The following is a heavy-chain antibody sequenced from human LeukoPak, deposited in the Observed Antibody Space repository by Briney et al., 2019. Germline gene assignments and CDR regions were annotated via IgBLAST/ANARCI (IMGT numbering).Heavy chain of an antibody. Sequence: GSLRLSCAASGFTLSSYAMSWVRQAPGKGLEWVSAISGSGGSTYYADSVKGRFTISRDNSKNTLYLQMNSLRAEDTAVYYCAKVISSSGWYEYYYYYGMDVWGQGTTVTVSS. CDR1: GFTLSSYA. CDR2: ISGSGGST. CDR3: AKVISSSGWYEYYYYYGMDV. D-gene: IGHD6-19*01. V-gene: IGHV3-23*01. J-gene: IGHJ6*02.